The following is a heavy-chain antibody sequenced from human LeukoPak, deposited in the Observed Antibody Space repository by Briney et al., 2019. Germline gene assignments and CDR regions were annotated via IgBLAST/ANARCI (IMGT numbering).Heavy chain of an antibody. Sequence: GGSLRLSCAASGFTFSSYAMNWVRQAPGKGLEWVSAICSNDNNTYYADSVKGRFTISRDNSKNTLYLQMNSLRAEDTAVYYCAKDRRLDYGDGQYDYWGQGTLVTVSS. V-gene: IGHV3-23*01. CDR2: ICSNDNNT. D-gene: IGHD4-17*01. J-gene: IGHJ4*02. CDR3: AKDRRLDYGDGQYDY. CDR1: GFTFSSYA.